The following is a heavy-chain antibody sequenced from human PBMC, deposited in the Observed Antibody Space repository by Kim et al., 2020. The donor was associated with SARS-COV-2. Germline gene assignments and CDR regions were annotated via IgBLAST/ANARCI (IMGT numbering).Heavy chain of an antibody. Sequence: GGSLRLSCAASGFTFSSYGMHWVRQAPGKGLEWVAYIWYDGSNKYYVDSVNGRFTISRDNSKDTVYLQMNSLRAEDTAVYYCARVGAPHDRAPDWFFDV. V-gene: IGHV3-30*02. CDR1: GFTFSSYG. CDR3: ARVGAPHDRAPDWFFDV. J-gene: IGHJ2*01. CDR2: IWYDGSNK. D-gene: IGHD3-16*01.